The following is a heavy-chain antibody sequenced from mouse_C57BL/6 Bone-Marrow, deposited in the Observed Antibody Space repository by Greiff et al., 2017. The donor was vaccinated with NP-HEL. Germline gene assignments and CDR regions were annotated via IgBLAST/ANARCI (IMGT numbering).Heavy chain of an antibody. CDR2: ISDGGSYT. V-gene: IGHV5-4*03. CDR3: AATVAPAWFAY. J-gene: IGHJ3*01. Sequence: EVMLVESGGGLVKPGGSLKLSCAASGFTFSSYAMSWVRQTPEKRLEWVATISDGGSYTYYPDNVKGRFTISRDNAKNNLYLQMSHLKSEDTAMYYCAATVAPAWFAYWGQGTLVTVSA. CDR1: GFTFSSYA. D-gene: IGHD1-1*01.